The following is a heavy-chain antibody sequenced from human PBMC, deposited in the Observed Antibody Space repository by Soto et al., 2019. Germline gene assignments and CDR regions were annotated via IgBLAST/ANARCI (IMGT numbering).Heavy chain of an antibody. CDR1: GFTFSSYA. V-gene: IGHV3-30-3*01. D-gene: IGHD5-12*01. CDR3: AREAGGYRPFDP. CDR2: ISYDGSNK. J-gene: IGHJ5*02. Sequence: VGSLRLSCAAPGFTFSSYAMHWVRQAPGKGLEWVAVISYDGSNKYYADSVKGRFTISRDNSKNTLYLQMNSLRAEDTAVYYCAREAGGYRPFDPWGQGTLVTVSS.